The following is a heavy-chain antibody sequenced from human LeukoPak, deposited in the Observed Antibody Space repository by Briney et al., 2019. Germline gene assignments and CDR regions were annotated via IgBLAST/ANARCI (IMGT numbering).Heavy chain of an antibody. CDR1: GFTFSTYW. J-gene: IGHJ4*02. CDR3: AKAPEYDSYYFDY. Sequence: PGGSLRLSCADSGFTFSTYWMSWVRQAPGKGLEWVSDISGSGGTTYYADSVRGRFTISRDNSKNTLYLQMNSLRAEDTAVYYCAKAPEYDSYYFDYWGQGTLVTVSS. CDR2: ISGSGGTT. D-gene: IGHD6-6*01. V-gene: IGHV3-23*01.